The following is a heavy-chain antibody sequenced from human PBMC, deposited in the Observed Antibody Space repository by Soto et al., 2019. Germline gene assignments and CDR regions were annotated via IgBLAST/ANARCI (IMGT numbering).Heavy chain of an antibody. CDR2: ITATGDRT. CDR3: ATMNGYFEY. V-gene: IGHV3-23*01. Sequence: RGSLRLSCADSGFRFSRYSMSWVRQTPGKGLEWGAAITATGDRTYYADSVTGRFTISRDNSKKTHYLQMTSLRAEDTAMYYCATMNGYFEYWGQGTPVTVSS. CDR1: GFRFSRYS. D-gene: IGHD3-22*01. J-gene: IGHJ4*02.